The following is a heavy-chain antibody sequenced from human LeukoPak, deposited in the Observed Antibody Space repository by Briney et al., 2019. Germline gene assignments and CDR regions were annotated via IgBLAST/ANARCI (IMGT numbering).Heavy chain of an antibody. CDR1: GFTFSSYD. CDR3: AREDYGDYED. J-gene: IGHJ4*02. V-gene: IGHV3-7*01. Sequence: GGSLRLSCAASGFTFSSYDMTWVRQAPGKGPEWVANIKQDGSEKYYVDSVKGRFTISRDNAKNSLYLQMNSLRAEDTAVYYCAREDYGDYEDWGQGTLVTVSS. CDR2: IKQDGSEK. D-gene: IGHD4-17*01.